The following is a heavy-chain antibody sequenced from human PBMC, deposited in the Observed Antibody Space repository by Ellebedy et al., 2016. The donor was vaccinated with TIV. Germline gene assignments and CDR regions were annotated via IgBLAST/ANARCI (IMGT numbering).Heavy chain of an antibody. CDR1: GYSFTSYW. V-gene: IGHV5-51*01. CDR2: IYPADSDT. J-gene: IGHJ4*02. Sequence: GESLKISXKGSGYSFTSYWIGWVRQMPGKGLEWMGVIYPADSDTRYRPSFQGQVTMSADKSFSTAYLQWSTLKASDTAMNYCARGRGVTTPGRNYFDYWGQGTLVTVSS. CDR3: ARGRGVTTPGRNYFDY. D-gene: IGHD4-17*01.